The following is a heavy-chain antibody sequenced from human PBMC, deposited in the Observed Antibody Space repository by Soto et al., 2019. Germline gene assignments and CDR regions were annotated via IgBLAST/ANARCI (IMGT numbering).Heavy chain of an antibody. CDR3: ARESEDLTSNFDY. Sequence: EVQLVESGGGLVKPGGSLRLSCAASGFTFTRYSMNWVRQAPGKGLEWVSSISSTSNYIYYADSMKGRFTISRDNAKNSLYLEINSLRAEDTAVYYCARESEDLTSNFDYWGQGTLVTVSS. V-gene: IGHV3-21*06. CDR1: GFTFTRYS. CDR2: ISSTSNYI. J-gene: IGHJ4*02.